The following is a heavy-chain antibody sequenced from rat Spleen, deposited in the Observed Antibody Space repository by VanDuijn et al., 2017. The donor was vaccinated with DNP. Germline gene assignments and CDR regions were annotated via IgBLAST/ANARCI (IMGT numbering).Heavy chain of an antibody. Sequence: EVQLVESGGGSVQPGRSLKLSCVAFGFTFNNYWMTWIRQVPGKGLEWVASISSSGGSTYHPDSVKGRFTISRDNAKSTLYLRMDSLRSEDTATYYCSTLNYYASLSGYFDYWGQGVMVTVSS. CDR1: GFTFNNYW. CDR3: STLNYYASLSGYFDY. CDR2: ISSSGGST. J-gene: IGHJ2*01. V-gene: IGHV5-31*01. D-gene: IGHD1-12*01.